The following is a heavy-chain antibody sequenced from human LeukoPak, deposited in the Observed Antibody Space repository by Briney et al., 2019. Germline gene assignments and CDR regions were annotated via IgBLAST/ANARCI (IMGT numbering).Heavy chain of an antibody. J-gene: IGHJ4*02. D-gene: IGHD1-20*01. CDR2: LYPGDSET. Sequence: GESLKISCKGSGYSFSSYWIGWVRQMSGKGLEWMGILYPGDSETRYSPSFQGQVTISADKSISTAYLQWSSLKASDTAMYYCARHASITGKGFDYWGQGTLVTVSS. V-gene: IGHV5-51*01. CDR1: GYSFSSYW. CDR3: ARHASITGKGFDY.